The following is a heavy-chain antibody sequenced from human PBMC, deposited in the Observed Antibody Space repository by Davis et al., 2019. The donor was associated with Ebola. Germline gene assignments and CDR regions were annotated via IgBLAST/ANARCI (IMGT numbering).Heavy chain of an antibody. CDR1: GGTFSSYT. J-gene: IGHJ4*02. D-gene: IGHD3-10*01. V-gene: IGHV1-46*01. CDR2: INPDDSST. CDR3: GRDAWYTVRGIADYLDY. Sequence: ASVKVSCKASGGTFSSYTITWVRQAPGQGLEWMGIINPDDSSTSYSQNFQGRVTMTRDTSTSTVYMEMTSLRSEDTAVYYCGRDAWYTVRGIADYLDYWGQGTPITVSS.